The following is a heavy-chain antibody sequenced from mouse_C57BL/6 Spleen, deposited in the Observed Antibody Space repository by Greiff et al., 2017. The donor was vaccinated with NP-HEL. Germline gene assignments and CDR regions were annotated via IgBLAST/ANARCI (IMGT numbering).Heavy chain of an antibody. CDR1: GFTFNTYA. J-gene: IGHJ3*01. CDR3: VRGENYGSSYFAWFAY. D-gene: IGHD1-1*01. Sequence: EVQLVESGGGLVQPKGSLKLSCAASGFTFNTYAMHWVRQAPGKGLEWVARIRSKSSNYATYYADSVKDRFTISRDDSQSMLYLQMNNLKTEDTAMYYCVRGENYGSSYFAWFAYWGQGTLVTVSA. V-gene: IGHV10-3*01. CDR2: IRSKSSNYAT.